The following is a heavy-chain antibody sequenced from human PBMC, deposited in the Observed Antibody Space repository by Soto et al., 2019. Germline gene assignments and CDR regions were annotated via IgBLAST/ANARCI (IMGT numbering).Heavy chain of an antibody. CDR2: IDTSGHST. D-gene: IGHD6-13*01. CDR1: GFVFTNFW. J-gene: IGHJ4*02. CDR3: AKDSWYFDL. Sequence: GGSLRLSCEAPGFVFTNFWMHWVRHVPGKGLVWVARIDTSGHSTNYAESVKGRFTISRDNAKNTVSLQMNSLRVGDTGVYYCAKDSWYFDLWSQGSQVTVSS. V-gene: IGHV3-74*01.